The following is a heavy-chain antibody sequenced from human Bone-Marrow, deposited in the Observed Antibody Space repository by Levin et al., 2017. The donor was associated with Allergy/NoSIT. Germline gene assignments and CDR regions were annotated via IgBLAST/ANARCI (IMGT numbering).Heavy chain of an antibody. CDR1: GFTFSNAW. CDR2: IKSKTDGGTT. V-gene: IGHV3-15*01. D-gene: IGHD6-13*01. J-gene: IGHJ6*02. CDR3: TTDGSGAAADYYYYGMDV. Sequence: KSGESLKISCAASGFTFSNAWMSWVRKAPGKGLEWVGRIKSKTDGGTTDYAAPVKGRFTISRDDSKNTLYLQMNSLKTEDTAVYYCTTDGSGAAADYYYYGMDVWGQGTTVTVSS.